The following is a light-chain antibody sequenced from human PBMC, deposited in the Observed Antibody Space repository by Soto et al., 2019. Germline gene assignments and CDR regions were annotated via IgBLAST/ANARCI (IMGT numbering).Light chain of an antibody. CDR3: TSFAGSGTYV. J-gene: IGLJ1*01. CDR1: SSDVGGYNY. Sequence: QSVLTQPASVSGSPGQSIAISCTGTSSDVGGYNYVSWYQQYPDKAPKLIIFDVTNRPSGVSDRFSGSKSGSTASLTISGLQADDEADYYCTSFAGSGTYVFGTGTKVTVL. V-gene: IGLV2-14*01. CDR2: DVT.